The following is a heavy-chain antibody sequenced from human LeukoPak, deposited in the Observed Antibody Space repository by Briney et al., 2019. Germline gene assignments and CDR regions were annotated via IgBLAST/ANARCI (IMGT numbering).Heavy chain of an antibody. Sequence: GGSLRLSCAASGFTFSSSAMTWVRQAPGKGLEWISGISGGRGSTYYADSVKGRFTISRDNSKNTLYLQMSSLRAEDTAVYYCVKGRVVVVPAAPTQFDYWGQGTLVTVSS. CDR2: ISGGRGST. D-gene: IGHD2-2*01. V-gene: IGHV3-23*01. J-gene: IGHJ4*02. CDR3: VKGRVVVVPAAPTQFDY. CDR1: GFTFSSSA.